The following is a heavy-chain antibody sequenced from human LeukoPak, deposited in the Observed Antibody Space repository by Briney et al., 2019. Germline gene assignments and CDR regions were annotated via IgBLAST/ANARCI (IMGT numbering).Heavy chain of an antibody. Sequence: SETLSLTCTVSGGSISTYYWTWIRQPAGKGLEWIGRILNGGSTNYNPSLMSRLTMSVDTSKNQFSLKLNSVTAADTAVYYCARGSMGGSGSYYRDYYYGMDVWGQGTTVTVSS. CDR3: ARGSMGGSGSYYRDYYYGMDV. D-gene: IGHD3-10*01. V-gene: IGHV4-4*07. J-gene: IGHJ6*02. CDR2: ILNGGST. CDR1: GGSISTYY.